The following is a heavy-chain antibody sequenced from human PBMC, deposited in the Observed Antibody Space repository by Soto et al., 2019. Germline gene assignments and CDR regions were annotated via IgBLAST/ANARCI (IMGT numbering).Heavy chain of an antibody. CDR3: ARIGIGSDY. Sequence: PSETLSLTCAVYGGSFSGYYWSWIRQPPGKGLEWIGEINHSGSTNYNPSLKSRVTISVDTSKNQFSLKLSSVTAADTAVYYCARIGIGSDYWGQGTLVTVSS. CDR2: INHSGST. J-gene: IGHJ4*02. D-gene: IGHD2-15*01. V-gene: IGHV4-34*01. CDR1: GGSFSGYY.